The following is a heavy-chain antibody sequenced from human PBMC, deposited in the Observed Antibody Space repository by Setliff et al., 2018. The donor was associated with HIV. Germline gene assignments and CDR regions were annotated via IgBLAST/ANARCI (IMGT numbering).Heavy chain of an antibody. Sequence: PSETLSLTCTVSGGSISSSCYYWGWIRQPPGKGLEWIGSIYYSGSTNYNPSLRSRVTISVDTSKNQFSLKLSSVPAADTAVYYCATRYCSSTSCYAYDAFDIWGQGTMVTVSS. V-gene: IGHV4-39*07. CDR2: IYYSGST. J-gene: IGHJ3*02. CDR1: GGSISSSCYY. D-gene: IGHD2-2*01. CDR3: ATRYCSSTSCYAYDAFDI.